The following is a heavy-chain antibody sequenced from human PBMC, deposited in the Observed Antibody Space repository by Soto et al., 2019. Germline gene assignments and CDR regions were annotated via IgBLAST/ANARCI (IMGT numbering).Heavy chain of an antibody. V-gene: IGHV3-74*01. J-gene: IGHJ4*02. CDR3: ARDSYDSSDVYYGYDY. Sequence: GGSLRLSCAASGFTFSKYWMHWVRQAPGKGLLWVSRISPDGSSTSYADSVKGRFTFSRDNAKNTLYLQMNNLRAEDTAVYYCARDSYDSSDVYYGYDYWGQGTLVTVSS. D-gene: IGHD3-22*01. CDR1: GFTFSKYW. CDR2: ISPDGSST.